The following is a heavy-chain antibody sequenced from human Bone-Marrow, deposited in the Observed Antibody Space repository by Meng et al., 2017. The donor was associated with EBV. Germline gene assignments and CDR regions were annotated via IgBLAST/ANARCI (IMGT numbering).Heavy chain of an antibody. CDR2: MNPRSGST. J-gene: IGHJ4*02. CDR1: GYTFTSYD. D-gene: IGHD4-17*01. Sequence: QVQLVQSGAEVKKPGASVKVSCKASGYTFTSYDINWMRLATGQSLEWIGWMNPRSGSTGYAQRFQGRVTMTRNTSRSTAYMELSSLRSEDTAVYYCARGRREVTTYYWGQGTLVTVSS. CDR3: ARGRREVTTYY. V-gene: IGHV1-8*01.